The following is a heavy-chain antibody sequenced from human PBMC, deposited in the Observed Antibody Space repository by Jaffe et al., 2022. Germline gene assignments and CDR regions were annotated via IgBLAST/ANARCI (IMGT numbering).Heavy chain of an antibody. D-gene: IGHD6-19*01. V-gene: IGHV3-48*03. Sequence: EVQLVESGGGLVQPGGSLRLSCAASGFTFSSYEMNWVRQAPGKGLEWVSYISSSGSTIYYADSVKGRFTISRDNAKNSLYLQMNSLRAEDTAVYYCASIDGGRMGSSGWYPLDYWGQGTLVTVSS. CDR2: ISSSGSTI. CDR1: GFTFSSYE. J-gene: IGHJ4*02. CDR3: ASIDGGRMGSSGWYPLDY.